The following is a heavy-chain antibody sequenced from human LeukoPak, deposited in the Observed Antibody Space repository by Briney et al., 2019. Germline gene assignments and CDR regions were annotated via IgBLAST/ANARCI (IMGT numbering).Heavy chain of an antibody. D-gene: IGHD2-2*01. CDR2: INPNSGGT. CDR3: ASDLTSVDHLNWFDP. Sequence: GASVKVSCKASGYTFTGYYMHWVRQAPGQGLEWMGWINPNSGGTNYAQKFQGRVTMTRDTSISTAYMELSRLRSDDTAVYYCASDLTSVDHLNWFDPWGQGTLVTVSS. V-gene: IGHV1-2*02. J-gene: IGHJ5*02. CDR1: GYTFTGYY.